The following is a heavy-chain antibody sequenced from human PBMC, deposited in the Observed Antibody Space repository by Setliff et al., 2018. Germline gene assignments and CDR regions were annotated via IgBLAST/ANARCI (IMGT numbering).Heavy chain of an antibody. D-gene: IGHD3-16*01. V-gene: IGHV3-21*06. CDR3: ARDRGGGLYDY. CDR1: GFRFNIYW. Sequence: PGGSLRLSCAASGFRFNIYWMNWVRQAPGEGLEWVSSISSISNYIYYADSVKGRFTISRDNAKNSLFLQMNSLRAEDTAIYFCARDRGGGLYDYWGLGTLVTVSS. J-gene: IGHJ4*02. CDR2: ISSISNYI.